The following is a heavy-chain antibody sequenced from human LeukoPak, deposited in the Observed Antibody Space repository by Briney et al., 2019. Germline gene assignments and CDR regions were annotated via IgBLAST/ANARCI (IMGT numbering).Heavy chain of an antibody. D-gene: IGHD3-3*01. Sequence: SETLSLTCAVYGGSFSGYYWSWIRQPPGKGLEWIGEINHSGSTNYNPSLKSRVTISVDTSKNQFSLKLSSVTAADTAVYYCARNGMSGFAFDPWGQGTLVTVSS. CDR3: ARNGMSGFAFDP. CDR1: GGSFSGYY. CDR2: INHSGST. J-gene: IGHJ5*02. V-gene: IGHV4-34*01.